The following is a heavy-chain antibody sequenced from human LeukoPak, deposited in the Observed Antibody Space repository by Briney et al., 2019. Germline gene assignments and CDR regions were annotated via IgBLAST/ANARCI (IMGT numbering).Heavy chain of an antibody. CDR2: INPNSGGT. V-gene: IGHV1-2*02. D-gene: IGHD1-26*01. CDR1: GYSFTGYY. J-gene: IGHJ4*02. Sequence: ASVKVSCKASGYSFTGYYIHWVRQAPGQGLERMGWINPNSGGTNYAQKFQGRVTMTRDTSISTAYMELSRLRSDDTAVYYCARSPGGSWGSDYWGQGTLVTVSS. CDR3: ARSPGGSWGSDY.